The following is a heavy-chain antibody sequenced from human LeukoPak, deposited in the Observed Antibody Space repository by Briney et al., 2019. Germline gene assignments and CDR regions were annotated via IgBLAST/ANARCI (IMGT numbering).Heavy chain of an antibody. V-gene: IGHV4-59*01. D-gene: IGHD5-18*01. Sequence: PSETLSLTCTVSGGSISSYYWSWIRQPPGKGLEWIGYIYYSGSTNYNPSLKSRVTISVDTSKNQFSLKLSSVTAEDTALYYCAKDTGTAMAYYFDYWGQGTLVTVSS. J-gene: IGHJ4*02. CDR3: AKDTGTAMAYYFDY. CDR2: IYYSGST. CDR1: GGSISSYY.